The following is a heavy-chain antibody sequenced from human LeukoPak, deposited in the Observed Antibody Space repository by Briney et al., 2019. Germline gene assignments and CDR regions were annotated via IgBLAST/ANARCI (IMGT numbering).Heavy chain of an antibody. CDR2: VIPYNGDT. Sequence: GASVKVSCRASGYTFTSYGISWVRQAPGQGLEWMGWVIPYNGDTNYAQKPQGRVTMTTDTSTSTAYMELRSLRSDDTAVYYCARDLSSWYGRDIRGRGSTDAFDIWGQGTMVTVSS. CDR3: ARDLSSWYGRDIRGRGSTDAFDI. CDR1: GYTFTSYG. V-gene: IGHV1-18*01. D-gene: IGHD6-13*01. J-gene: IGHJ3*02.